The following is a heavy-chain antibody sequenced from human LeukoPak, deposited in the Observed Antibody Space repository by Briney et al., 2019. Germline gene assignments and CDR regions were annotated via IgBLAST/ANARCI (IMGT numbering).Heavy chain of an antibody. CDR3: ARHRVPVVTATNWFDP. V-gene: IGHV5-51*01. CDR1: GYSFTSYW. D-gene: IGHD2-21*02. J-gene: IGHJ5*02. Sequence: GESLKISCKGSGYSFTSYWIGWVRQMPGKGLEWMGIIYPGDSDTRYSPSFQGQVTISADKSISTAYLQWSSLKASDTAMYYCARHRVPVVTATNWFDPWGQGTLVTVSS. CDR2: IYPGDSDT.